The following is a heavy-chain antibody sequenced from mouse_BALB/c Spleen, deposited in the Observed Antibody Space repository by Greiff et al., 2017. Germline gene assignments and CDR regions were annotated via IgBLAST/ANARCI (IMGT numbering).Heavy chain of an antibody. CDR3: ARDECYYYGSSYYAMDY. J-gene: IGHJ4*01. CDR1: GYTFTSYV. D-gene: IGHD1-1*01. CDR2: INPYNDGT. Sequence: EVQLQQSGPELVKPGASVKMSCKASGYTFTSYVMHWVKQKPGQGLEWIGYINPYNDGTKYNEKFKGKATLTSDKSSSTAYMELSSLTSEDSAVYYCARDECYYYGSSYYAMDYWGQGTSVTVSS. V-gene: IGHV1-14*01.